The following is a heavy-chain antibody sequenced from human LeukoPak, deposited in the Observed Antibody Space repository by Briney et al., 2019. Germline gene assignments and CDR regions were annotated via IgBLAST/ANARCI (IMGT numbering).Heavy chain of an antibody. D-gene: IGHD3-10*01. Sequence: ASVKVSCKASGYTFTGYYMHWVRQAPGQGLEWMGRINPNSGGTNYAQKFQGRVTMTRDTSISTAYMELSRLRSDDTAVYYCARDLGYYGSGSYNLPFDYWGQGTLVTVSS. J-gene: IGHJ4*02. CDR2: INPNSGGT. CDR3: ARDLGYYGSGSYNLPFDY. V-gene: IGHV1-2*06. CDR1: GYTFTGYY.